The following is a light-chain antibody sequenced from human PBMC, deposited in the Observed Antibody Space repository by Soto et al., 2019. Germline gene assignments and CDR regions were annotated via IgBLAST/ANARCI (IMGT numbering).Light chain of an antibody. Sequence: EIVLTQSPGTLSLSPGDRATLSCRASQIISSTYLAWYQLTPGQAPRLLIYGASIRATGIPDRFSGSGSETDFTLTISSLAPEDFAVYYSQPPWTFGQGTKVEIK. J-gene: IGKJ1*01. CDR2: GAS. V-gene: IGKV3-20*01. CDR1: QIISSTY. CDR3: QPPWT.